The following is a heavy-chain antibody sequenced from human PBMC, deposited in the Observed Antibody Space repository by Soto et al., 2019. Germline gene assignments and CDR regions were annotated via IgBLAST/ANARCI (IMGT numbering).Heavy chain of an antibody. CDR1: GFTFSSYW. D-gene: IGHD3-3*01. J-gene: IGHJ6*02. Sequence: LRLSCAASGFTFSSYWMSWVRQAPGKGLEWVANIKQDGSEKYYVDSVKGRFTISRDNAKNSLYLQMNSLRAEDTAVYYCARDRSYDFWSGYYTQDGMDVWGQGTTVTVSS. V-gene: IGHV3-7*03. CDR2: IKQDGSEK. CDR3: ARDRSYDFWSGYYTQDGMDV.